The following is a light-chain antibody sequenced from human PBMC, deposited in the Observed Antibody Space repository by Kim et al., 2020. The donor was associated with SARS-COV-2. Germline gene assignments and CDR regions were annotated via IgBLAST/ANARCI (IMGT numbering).Light chain of an antibody. J-gene: IGLJ3*02. CDR3: QAWDGSTWG. CDR1: KLGNKY. V-gene: IGLV3-1*01. CDR2: QNN. Sequence: SYELTQPPSVSVSPGQTASITCSGDKLGNKYSSWYQQKPGQSPVLVIYQNNKRPSGIPERFSGSNSGSTATLDISGTQTMDEADYYCQAWDGSTWGFGGGTQLTVL.